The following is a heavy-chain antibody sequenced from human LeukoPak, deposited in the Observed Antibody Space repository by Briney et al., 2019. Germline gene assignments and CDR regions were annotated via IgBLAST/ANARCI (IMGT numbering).Heavy chain of an antibody. D-gene: IGHD3-3*01. Sequence: QAGGSLRLSCAASGFTFSSYAMHWVRQAPGKGLEWVAVISYDGSNKYYADSVKGRFTISRDNSKNTLYLQMNSLRAEDTAVYYCARNLQNDFWSGGYYYYYGMDVWGQGTTVTVSS. CDR3: ARNLQNDFWSGGYYYYYGMDV. J-gene: IGHJ6*02. CDR2: ISYDGSNK. CDR1: GFTFSSYA. V-gene: IGHV3-30-3*01.